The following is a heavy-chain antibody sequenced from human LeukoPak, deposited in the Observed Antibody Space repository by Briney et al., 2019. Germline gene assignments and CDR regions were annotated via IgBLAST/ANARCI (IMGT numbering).Heavy chain of an antibody. CDR3: ARVVVGATAFDI. D-gene: IGHD1-26*01. J-gene: IGHJ3*02. CDR1: GFTFSSYW. Sequence: PGGSLRLSCAASGFTFSSYWMSWVRQAPGKGPEWVANIKQDGSEKYYVDSVKGRFTISRDNAKNSLYLQMNSLRAEGTAEYYCARVVVGATAFDIWGQGTMVTVSS. V-gene: IGHV3-7*01. CDR2: IKQDGSEK.